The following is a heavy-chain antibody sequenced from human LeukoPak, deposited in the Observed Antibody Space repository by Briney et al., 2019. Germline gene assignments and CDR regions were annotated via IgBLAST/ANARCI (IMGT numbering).Heavy chain of an antibody. CDR1: GYSFTSYW. V-gene: IGHV5-51*01. CDR2: IYPGDSDT. CDR3: ARQDTAMVLDAFDI. J-gene: IGHJ3*02. Sequence: GESLKISCKGSGYSFTSYWIGWVRQMPGKGLAWMGIIYPGDSDTRYSPSVQGQVTISADKSIVTAYLQWSSLKASDTAMYYCARQDTAMVLDAFDIWGQGTMVTVSS. D-gene: IGHD5-18*01.